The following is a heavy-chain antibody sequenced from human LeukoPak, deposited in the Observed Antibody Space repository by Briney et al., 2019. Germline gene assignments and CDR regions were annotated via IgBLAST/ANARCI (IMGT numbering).Heavy chain of an antibody. V-gene: IGHV4-59*01. D-gene: IGHD5-18*01. Sequence: SETLSLTCTVSGGSISSYYWSWIRQPPGKGLEWIGYIYYSGSTNYNPSLKSRVTISVDTSKNQFSLKLRSVTAADTAVYYCARDKRHSYGRYFDPWGQGMLVTVSS. CDR1: GGSISSYY. J-gene: IGHJ4*02. CDR2: IYYSGST. CDR3: ARDKRHSYGRYFDP.